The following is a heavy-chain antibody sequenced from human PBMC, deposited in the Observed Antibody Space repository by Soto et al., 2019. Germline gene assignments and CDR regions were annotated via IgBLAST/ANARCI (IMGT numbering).Heavy chain of an antibody. V-gene: IGHV3-48*01. CDR3: ARERVYSGYGSGWFHP. Sequence: EVQLVESGGGLVQPGGSLRLSCADSGFTSSSYSMNWVRQAPGKGLEWVSYISSSSSTIYYADSVKGRSTISRDNATNSLYLQMNSLTAEDTAVYYCARERVYSGYGSGWFHPRGQGTLVTVSS. J-gene: IGHJ5*02. D-gene: IGHD5-12*01. CDR2: ISSSSSTI. CDR1: GFTSSSYS.